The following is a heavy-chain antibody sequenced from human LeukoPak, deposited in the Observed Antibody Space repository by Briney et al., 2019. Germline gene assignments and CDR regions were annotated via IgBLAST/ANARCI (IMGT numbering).Heavy chain of an antibody. J-gene: IGHJ4*02. CDR2: ISSSSSYI. D-gene: IGHD5-12*01. CDR3: ARGGVATLDY. CDR1: GFTFSSYS. V-gene: IGHV3-21*01. Sequence: PGGSLRLSCAASGFTFSSYSMNWVRQAPGKGLEWVSSISSSSSYIYYADSVKGRFTISRDNAKHSLYLQMNSLRAEDTAVYYCARGGVATLDYWGQGTLVTVSS.